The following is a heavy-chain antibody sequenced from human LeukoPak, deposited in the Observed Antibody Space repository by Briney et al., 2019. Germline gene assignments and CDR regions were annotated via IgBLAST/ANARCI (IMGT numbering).Heavy chain of an antibody. CDR2: ISYDGSNK. CDR3: ARDLWHYDSSGFDF. V-gene: IGHV3-30-3*01. CDR1: GFTFSSYA. J-gene: IGHJ4*02. D-gene: IGHD3-22*01. Sequence: GALRLSCAASGFTFSSYAMHWVRQAPGKGLEWVAVISYDGSNKYYADSVKGRLTISRDNSKNTLYLQMNSLRAEDTAVYYCARDLWHYDSSGFDFWGQGTLITVSS.